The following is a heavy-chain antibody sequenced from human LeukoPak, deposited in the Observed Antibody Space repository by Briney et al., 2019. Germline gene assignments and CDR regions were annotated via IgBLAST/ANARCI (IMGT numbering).Heavy chain of an antibody. CDR3: AKLREGGYSGYDCLDY. CDR1: GFTFGSYS. V-gene: IGHV3-48*01. D-gene: IGHD5-12*01. J-gene: IGHJ4*02. CDR2: ISGSSSAI. Sequence: GGSLRLSCAASGFTFGSYSMNWVRQAPGKGLEWISYISGSSSAIYYADSVKGRFTISRDNSKNTLYLQMNSLRAEDTAVYYCAKLREGGYSGYDCLDYWGQGTLVTVSS.